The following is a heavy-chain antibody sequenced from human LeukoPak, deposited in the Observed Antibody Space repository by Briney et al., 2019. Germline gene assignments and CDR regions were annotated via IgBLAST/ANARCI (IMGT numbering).Heavy chain of an antibody. CDR2: IIPIFGTA. CDR3: ARHRRDYDYVWGSYRSQFDY. D-gene: IGHD3-16*02. CDR1: GYTFTSYA. Sequence: ASVKVSCMASGYTFTSYAMSWVRQAPGQGLEWMGGIIPIFGTANYAQKFQGRVTITADESTSTAYMELSSLRSEDTAVYYCARHRRDYDYVWGSYRSQFDYWGQGTLVTVSS. J-gene: IGHJ4*02. V-gene: IGHV1-69*13.